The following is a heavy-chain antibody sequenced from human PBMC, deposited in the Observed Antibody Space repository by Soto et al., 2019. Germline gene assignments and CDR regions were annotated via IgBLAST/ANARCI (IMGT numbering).Heavy chain of an antibody. Sequence: EVQLLESGGGLVQPGGSLRLSCAASGFTFSSYAMSWVRQAPGKGLEWVSAISGSGGSTYYADSVKGRFTISRDNSKNTLYLQMNSLRAEVTAVYYCAKGLKVVVITGSYYFDYWGQGTLVTVSS. CDR3: AKGLKVVVITGSYYFDY. J-gene: IGHJ4*02. D-gene: IGHD3-22*01. V-gene: IGHV3-23*01. CDR2: ISGSGGST. CDR1: GFTFSSYA.